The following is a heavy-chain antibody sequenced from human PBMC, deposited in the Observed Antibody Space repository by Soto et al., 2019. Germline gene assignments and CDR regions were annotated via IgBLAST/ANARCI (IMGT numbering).Heavy chain of an antibody. J-gene: IGHJ6*02. Sequence: ASVKVSCKASGYTFTGYYMHWVRQAPGQGLEWMGWINPNSGGTNYAQKFQGWVTMTRDTSISTAYMELSRLRSDDTAVYYCAREVRYCISTSCYPEDYYYYGMDVWG. D-gene: IGHD2-2*01. CDR3: AREVRYCISTSCYPEDYYYYGMDV. V-gene: IGHV1-2*04. CDR1: GYTFTGYY. CDR2: INPNSGGT.